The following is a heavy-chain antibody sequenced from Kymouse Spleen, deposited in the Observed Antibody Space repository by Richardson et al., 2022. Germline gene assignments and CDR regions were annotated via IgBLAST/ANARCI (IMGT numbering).Heavy chain of an antibody. CDR3: AKALYYDILTGYYYYYYYGMDV. CDR2: ISYDGSNK. V-gene: IGHV3-30*18. J-gene: IGHJ6*02. Sequence: QVQLVESGGGVVQPGRSLRLSCAASGFTFSSYGMHWVRQAPGKGLEWVAVISYDGSNKYYADSVKGRFTISRDNSKNTLYLQMNSLRAEDTAVYYCAKALYYDILTGYYYYYYYGMDVWGQGTTVTVSS. D-gene: IGHD3-9*01. CDR1: GFTFSSYG.